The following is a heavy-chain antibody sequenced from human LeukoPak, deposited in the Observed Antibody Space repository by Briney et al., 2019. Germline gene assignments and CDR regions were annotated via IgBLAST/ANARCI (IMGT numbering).Heavy chain of an antibody. CDR1: GGSISSGSHS. J-gene: IGHJ5*02. V-gene: IGHV4-31*03. D-gene: IGHD3-10*01. CDR3: ARAPYGSGSYYNDANWFDP. CDR2: IYYSGST. Sequence: SQTLSLTCTVSGGSISSGSHSWSWIRQHPGKGLEWIGYIYYSGSTYYNPSLTSRVNISVDTSKNQFSLKLNSVTAADTAVYYCARAPYGSGSYYNDANWFDPWGQGTLVTVSS.